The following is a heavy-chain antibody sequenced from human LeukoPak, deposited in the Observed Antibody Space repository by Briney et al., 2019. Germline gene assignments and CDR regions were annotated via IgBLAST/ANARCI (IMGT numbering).Heavy chain of an antibody. CDR1: GGSIISFY. CDR3: ARHCSGGTCPLSFDAFDI. D-gene: IGHD2-15*01. J-gene: IGHJ3*02. CDR2: IYNSEST. V-gene: IGHV4-59*08. Sequence: SETLSLTCTVSGGSIISFYWSWIRQPPGKGLEWIGYIYNSESTNYNPSLKSGVTISVDTSKNQFSLMLTSVTASDTAMYYCARHCSGGTCPLSFDAFDIWGQGTMVTVSS.